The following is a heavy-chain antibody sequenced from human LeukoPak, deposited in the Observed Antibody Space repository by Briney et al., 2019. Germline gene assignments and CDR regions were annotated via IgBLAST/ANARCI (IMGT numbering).Heavy chain of an antibody. Sequence: GGSLRLSCAASGFTFSDYSMNWVRQAPGKGLEWLSYISSSRTTIYYADSVKGRFTISRDNAKNSLYLQLNSLRAEDTAVYYCARDDSGSLNGASEIWGQGTMVTVSS. CDR3: ARDDSGSLNGASEI. CDR2: ISSSRTTI. CDR1: GFTFSDYS. J-gene: IGHJ3*02. D-gene: IGHD1-26*01. V-gene: IGHV3-48*01.